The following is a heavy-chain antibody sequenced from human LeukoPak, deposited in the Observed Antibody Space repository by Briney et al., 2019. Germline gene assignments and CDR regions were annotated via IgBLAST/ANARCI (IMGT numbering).Heavy chain of an antibody. V-gene: IGHV4-4*02. CDR3: ARGKYHYDSRPVAGWYFDY. Sequence: PSETLSLTCAVSGDSISSNNWWSWVRQPPGKGLEWIGEIYHSGTTNYNPSLKSRVTISVDKSKNHFSLKLSSVTAADTAVYYCARGKYHYDSRPVAGWYFDYWGQGTLVTVSS. CDR1: GDSISSNNW. D-gene: IGHD3-22*01. CDR2: IYHSGTT. J-gene: IGHJ4*02.